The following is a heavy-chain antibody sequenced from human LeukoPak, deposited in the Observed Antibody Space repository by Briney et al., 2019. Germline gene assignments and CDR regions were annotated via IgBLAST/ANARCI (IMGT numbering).Heavy chain of an antibody. CDR3: AREGCSGGSCYNPGYYGMDV. CDR1: GFTVSSNY. Sequence: GGSLRLSCAASGFTVSSNYMSWVRQAPGKGLEWVSVIYSGGSTYYADSVKGRFTISRDNSKNTLYLQMDSLRAEDTAVYYCAREGCSGGSCYNPGYYGMDVWGQGPTVTVSS. J-gene: IGHJ6*02. D-gene: IGHD2-15*01. V-gene: IGHV3-53*01. CDR2: IYSGGST.